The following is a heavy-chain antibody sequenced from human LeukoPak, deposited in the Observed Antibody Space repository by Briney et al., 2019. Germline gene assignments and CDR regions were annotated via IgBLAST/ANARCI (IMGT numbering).Heavy chain of an antibody. Sequence: GGSLRLSRVASGFTSSNAWMSWVREAPGKGLEWVGRIKTKRDGGTTDHAAIVQGRFTLSRDEAKNTVYLQMNSLKAEDSAVYYCIHYGSGTYTTDYWGRGTLVTVSS. CDR3: IHYGSGTYTTDY. V-gene: IGHV3-15*01. D-gene: IGHD3-10*01. CDR2: IKTKRDGGTT. CDR1: GFTSSNAW. J-gene: IGHJ4*02.